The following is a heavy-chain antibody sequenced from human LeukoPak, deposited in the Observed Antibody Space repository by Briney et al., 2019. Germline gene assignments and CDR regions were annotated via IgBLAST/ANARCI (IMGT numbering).Heavy chain of an antibody. J-gene: IGHJ4*02. CDR2: INPSGGST. V-gene: IGHV1-46*01. CDR3: AKDLTRSRLWTTKSTGFDY. CDR1: GYSFSSYY. D-gene: IGHD2-21*01. Sequence: GASVKVSCKASGYSFSSYYMIWVRQAPGQGLEWMGIINPSGGSTYYAQKFQGRVTMTRDMSTSTVYMELSRLRAEDTAVYYCAKDLTRSRLWTTKSTGFDYWGQGTLVTVSS.